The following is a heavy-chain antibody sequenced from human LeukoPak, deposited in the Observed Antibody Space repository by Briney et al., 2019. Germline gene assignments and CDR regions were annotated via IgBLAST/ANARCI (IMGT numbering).Heavy chain of an antibody. CDR1: GFTFNSYW. CDR2: FKTDGSTT. Sequence: GGSLRLSCAASGFTFNSYWMHWVRQAPGRGLVWVSLFKTDGSTTRYADSVKGRFTISRDNAKNTLYQQMNSLRAEDTAVYYCARSTSQGFDYWGQGTPVIVSS. J-gene: IGHJ4*02. V-gene: IGHV3-74*01. CDR3: ARSTSQGFDY.